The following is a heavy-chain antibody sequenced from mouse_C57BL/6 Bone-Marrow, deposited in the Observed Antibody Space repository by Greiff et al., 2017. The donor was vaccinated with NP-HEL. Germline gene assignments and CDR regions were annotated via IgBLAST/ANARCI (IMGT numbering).Heavy chain of an antibody. CDR3: VRAVYYDRIAY. V-gene: IGHV10-1*01. D-gene: IGHD2-4*01. Sequence: EVQVVESGGGLVKPKGSLKLSCAASGFSFNTYAMNWVRQAPGKGLEWVARIRSKSNNYETYSADSVKDRFTISRDDSESMLYLQMSTLKTEDTAVYYCVRAVYYDRIAYWGQGTLVTVSS. CDR1: GFSFNTYA. J-gene: IGHJ3*01. CDR2: IRSKSNNYET.